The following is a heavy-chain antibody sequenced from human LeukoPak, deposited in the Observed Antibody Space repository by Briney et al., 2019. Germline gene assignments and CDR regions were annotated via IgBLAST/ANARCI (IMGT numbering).Heavy chain of an antibody. V-gene: IGHV4-39*02. Sequence: PSETLSLTCTVSGGSIRSSYYYWGWIRQPPGKGLEWIGCIYDSGSTYYNPSLKSRVTISVDTSKNQFSLKLSSVTAADTAVYYCAREPITMTAPNWFDPWGQGTLVTVSS. CDR2: IYDSGST. J-gene: IGHJ5*02. CDR1: GGSIRSSYYY. D-gene: IGHD3-22*01. CDR3: AREPITMTAPNWFDP.